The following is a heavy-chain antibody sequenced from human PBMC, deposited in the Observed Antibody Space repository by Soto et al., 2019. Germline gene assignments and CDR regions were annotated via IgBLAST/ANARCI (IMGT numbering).Heavy chain of an antibody. CDR2: ISSSGRDI. V-gene: IGHV3-21*01. CDR1: VFSFGIYS. D-gene: IGHD3-22*01. CDR3: TRRYYYDSSGYFY. J-gene: IGHJ4*02. Sequence: SLRLSCPASVFSFGIYSMSWFRQAAGKGLEWVSSISSSGRDIFYSDSVKGRFTISRDNAENSLYLQMNSLRAEDTAVYFCTRRYYYDSSGYFYWGQGTLVTVSS.